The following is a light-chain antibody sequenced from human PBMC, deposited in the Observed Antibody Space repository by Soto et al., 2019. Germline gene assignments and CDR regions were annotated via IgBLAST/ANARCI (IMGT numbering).Light chain of an antibody. CDR1: STTVGNYDL. CDR2: EGS. Sequence: QSALTQPASVSGSPGQSITLSCTGTSTTVGNYDLVSWYQQRPGKVPKLIIYEGSRRPSGVSNRFSGSKSGNTASLTISGLQAEDEADYYCCSYAGSGTFVFGGGTKVTVL. J-gene: IGLJ2*01. V-gene: IGLV2-23*03. CDR3: CSYAGSGTFV.